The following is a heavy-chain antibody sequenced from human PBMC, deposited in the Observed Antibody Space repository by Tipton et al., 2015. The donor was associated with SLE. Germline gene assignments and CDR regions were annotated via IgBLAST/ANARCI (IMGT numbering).Heavy chain of an antibody. D-gene: IGHD6-19*01. Sequence: TLSLTCTVSGGSISSGDYYWSWIRQPPGKGLEWIGYVYYSGSTNYNPSLKSRVTISVDTSKNQFSLKLTSVTAADTAVYYCAREQWLVLWGYFDYWGQGSLVTVSS. CDR3: AREQWLVLWGYFDY. CDR1: GGSISSGDYY. CDR2: VYYSGST. J-gene: IGHJ4*02. V-gene: IGHV4-61*08.